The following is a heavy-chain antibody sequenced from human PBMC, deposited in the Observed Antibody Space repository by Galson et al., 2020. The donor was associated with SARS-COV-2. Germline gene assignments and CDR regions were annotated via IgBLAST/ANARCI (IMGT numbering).Heavy chain of an antibody. J-gene: IGHJ4*02. D-gene: IGHD4-17*01. CDR2: IYYSGST. Sequence: ASETLSLTCTVSGGSISSYYWSWIRQPPGKGLEWLGYIYYSGSTNYNPSLKSQVTISVDTSKNQFSLRLNSVTAADTAVYYCARGAYGDPRGYWGQGTLVTVSS. CDR1: GGSISSYY. V-gene: IGHV4-59*01. CDR3: ARGAYGDPRGY.